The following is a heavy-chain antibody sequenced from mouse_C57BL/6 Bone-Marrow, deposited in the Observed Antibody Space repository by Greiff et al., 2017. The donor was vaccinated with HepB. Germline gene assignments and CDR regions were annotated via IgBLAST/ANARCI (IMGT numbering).Heavy chain of an antibody. CDR1: GLTFSSYT. V-gene: IGHV5-9*01. Sequence: EVKLVESGGGLVKPGGSLKLSCAASGLTFSSYTMSWVRQTPEKRLEWVATISGGGGNTYYPDSVKGRFTISRDNAKNTVYLQMSSLRSEDTALYYCARHYYGSTSWFAYWGQGTLVTVSA. CDR3: ARHYYGSTSWFAY. CDR2: ISGGGGNT. J-gene: IGHJ3*01. D-gene: IGHD1-1*01.